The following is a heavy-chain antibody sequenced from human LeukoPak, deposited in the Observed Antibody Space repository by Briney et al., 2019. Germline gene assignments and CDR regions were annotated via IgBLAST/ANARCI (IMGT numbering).Heavy chain of an antibody. Sequence: GGSLRLSCAASGFSLSTHAMNWVRQAPGKGLEWVSVISGSGATTYYVDSVRGRFTISRDNSKNTLSLQMNSLRAEDTAVYYCAKGPTVLRLEELSFDYWGQGTLVTVSS. V-gene: IGHV3-23*01. CDR1: GFSLSTHA. J-gene: IGHJ4*02. D-gene: IGHD3-16*02. CDR3: AKGPTVLRLEELSFDY. CDR2: ISGSGATT.